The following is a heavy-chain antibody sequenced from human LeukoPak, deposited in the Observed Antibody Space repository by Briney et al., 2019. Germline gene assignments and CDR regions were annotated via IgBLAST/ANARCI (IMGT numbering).Heavy chain of an antibody. CDR2: ISSDGTKK. D-gene: IGHD4-17*01. J-gene: IGHJ4*02. Sequence: GGSLRLPCAASGFTFNNYGMHWVRQAPGKGLEWVAVISSDGTKKYYGDSVKGRFTISRDDSKNTLYLQMNSLRAEDTAVYYCARYGDHGNYFDCWGQGTLVTVSS. CDR3: ARYGDHGNYFDC. CDR1: GFTFNNYG. V-gene: IGHV3-30*03.